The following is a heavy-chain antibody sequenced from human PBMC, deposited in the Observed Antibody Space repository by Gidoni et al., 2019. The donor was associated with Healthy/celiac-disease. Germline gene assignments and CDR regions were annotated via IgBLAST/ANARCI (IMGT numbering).Heavy chain of an antibody. Sequence: EVQLVESGGAVVQPGGSLRPPCAAPGFTFVVFAMHWVRQAPVKGLEWVSLISWDGGSTYYADSVKGRFTISRDNSKNSLYLQMNSLRAEDTALYYCAKDMGCSSTSCYYNIDYWGQGTLVTVSS. J-gene: IGHJ4*02. D-gene: IGHD2-2*01. V-gene: IGHV3-43D*03. CDR1: GFTFVVFA. CDR2: ISWDGGST. CDR3: AKDMGCSSTSCYYNIDY.